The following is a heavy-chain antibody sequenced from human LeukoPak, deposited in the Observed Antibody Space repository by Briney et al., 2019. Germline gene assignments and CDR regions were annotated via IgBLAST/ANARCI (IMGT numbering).Heavy chain of an antibody. CDR1: GASISTYY. CDR3: ARTSDFWSGYHDY. V-gene: IGHV4-4*08. CDR2: IDTSGST. Sequence: SETLSLTCTVSGASISTYYWSWIRQPPGKGLEWIGYIDTSGSTKYSPSLKSRGTISVDTSKNQFSLKLSSVTAADTAVYYCARTSDFWSGYHDYWGQGTPVTVSS. D-gene: IGHD3-3*01. J-gene: IGHJ4*02.